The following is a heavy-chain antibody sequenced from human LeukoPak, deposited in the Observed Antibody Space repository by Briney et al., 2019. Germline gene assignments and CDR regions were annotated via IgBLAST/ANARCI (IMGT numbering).Heavy chain of an antibody. V-gene: IGHV3-73*01. CDR1: GFTFSGSA. CDR2: IRSKANSYAT. D-gene: IGHD3-3*01. CDR3: TRLSPDFWSGYTFDY. J-gene: IGHJ4*02. Sequence: GGSLRLSCAASGFTFSGSAMHWVRQASGKGLGWIGRIRSKANSYATAYAASVKGRFTISRDDSKNTAYLQMNSLKTEDTAVYYCTRLSPDFWSGYTFDYWGQGTLVTVSS.